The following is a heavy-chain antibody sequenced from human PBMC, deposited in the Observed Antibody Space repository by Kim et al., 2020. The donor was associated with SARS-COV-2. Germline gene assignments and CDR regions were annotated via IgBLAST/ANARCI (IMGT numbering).Heavy chain of an antibody. V-gene: IGHV1-58*01. J-gene: IGHJ4*02. Sequence: KYEQKFQERVIITRDMSTSTAYMELSSLRSEDTALYYCAAGTGYYSPDYWGQGTLVTVSS. CDR3: AAGTGYYSPDY. D-gene: IGHD3-22*01.